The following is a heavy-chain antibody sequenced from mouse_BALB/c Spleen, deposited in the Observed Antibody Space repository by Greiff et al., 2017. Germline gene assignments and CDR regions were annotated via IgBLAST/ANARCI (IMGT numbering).Heavy chain of an antibody. J-gene: IGHJ2*01. D-gene: IGHD1-1*01. CDR3: ARHGGSSYSYYFDY. CDR2: ISSGGGST. Sequence: EVQRVESGGGLVKPGGSLKLSCAASGFAFSSYDMSWVRQTPEKRLEWVAYISSGGGSTYYPDTVKGRFTISRDNAKNTLYLQMSSLKSEDTAMYYCARHGGSSYSYYFDYWGQGTTLTVSS. V-gene: IGHV5-12-1*01. CDR1: GFAFSSYD.